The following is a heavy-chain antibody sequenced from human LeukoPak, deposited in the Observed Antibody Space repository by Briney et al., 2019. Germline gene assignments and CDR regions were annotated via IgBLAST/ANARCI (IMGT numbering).Heavy chain of an antibody. D-gene: IGHD3-10*01. CDR3: ARLHKVLWFGESNFDY. J-gene: IGHJ4*02. V-gene: IGHV3-7*01. CDR1: GFTFSSYW. Sequence: PGGSLRLSCAASGFTFSSYWMSWVRQAPGKGLEWVANIKQDGSEKYYVDSVKGRFTISRDNAKNSLYLQMNSLRAEDTAVYYCARLHKVLWFGESNFDYWGQGTLVTVSS. CDR2: IKQDGSEK.